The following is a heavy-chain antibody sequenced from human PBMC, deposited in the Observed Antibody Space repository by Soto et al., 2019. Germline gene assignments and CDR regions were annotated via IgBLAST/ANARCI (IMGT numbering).Heavy chain of an antibody. CDR2: ISYDGSNK. V-gene: IGHV3-30*18. J-gene: IGHJ4*02. CDR3: AKEFHSWNYFDY. CDR1: GFTFSSSG. D-gene: IGHD1-20*01. Sequence: GGSLRLSCAASGFTFSSSGMHWVRQAPGKGLEWVAVISYDGSNKFYADSVKGRFTISRDNFRNTLYLQMNSLRAEDTAVYYCAKEFHSWNYFDYWGQGTLVTV.